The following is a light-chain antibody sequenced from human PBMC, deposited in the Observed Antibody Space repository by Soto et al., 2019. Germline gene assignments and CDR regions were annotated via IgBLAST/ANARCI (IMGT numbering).Light chain of an antibody. CDR3: MQSLQTPIT. V-gene: IGKV2-28*01. J-gene: IGKJ5*01. CDR2: LGS. Sequence: DIVMTQSPLFLPVTPGEPASISCRSSQGLLHSNGYNYLNWYLQKPGQSPQLLIYLGSTRASGVPDRFSGSGSGTDFTLKISRMEAEDVGVYYCMQSLQTPITFGQGTRLEIK. CDR1: QGLLHSNGYNY.